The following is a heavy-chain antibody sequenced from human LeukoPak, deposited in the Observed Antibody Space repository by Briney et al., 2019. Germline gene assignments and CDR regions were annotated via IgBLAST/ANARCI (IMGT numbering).Heavy chain of an antibody. V-gene: IGHV4-61*02. CDR3: TNLRAEYFDI. CDR1: GGSIRSGSHL. CDR2: IYVGGST. D-gene: IGHD1-14*01. J-gene: IGHJ2*01. Sequence: ASETLTLTCTVSGGSIRSGSHLWSWIVQPAGKGLEWIGRIYVGGSTKYNPSLKSRVTISIDTSKNQFSLKLSSVTAADTAVYYCTNLRAEYFDIWGRGTLVTVSS.